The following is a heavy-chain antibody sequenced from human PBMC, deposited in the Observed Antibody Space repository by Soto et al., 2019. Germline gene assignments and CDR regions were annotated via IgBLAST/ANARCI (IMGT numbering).Heavy chain of an antibody. J-gene: IGHJ6*02. CDR3: ARNPRANSYYGMDV. Sequence: GASVKVSCKASGYTVTSYDMHWVRQAPGQRLEWMGWINAGSGNTNYAQKFQGRVTMTRDTSTSTVYMELSSLRSEDTAVYYCARNPRANSYYGMDVWGQGTTVTVSS. CDR2: INAGSGNT. CDR1: GYTVTSYD. V-gene: IGHV1-3*01.